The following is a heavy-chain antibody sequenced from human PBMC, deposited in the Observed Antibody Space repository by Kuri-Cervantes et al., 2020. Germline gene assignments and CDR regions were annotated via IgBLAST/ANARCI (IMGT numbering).Heavy chain of an antibody. CDR2: LNTNSGNT. V-gene: IGHV1-8*02. Sequence: ASVKVSCKASGGTFSSYTISWVRQAPGQGLEWMGWLNTNSGNTGYAQKFQGRVTMTRSTSISTAYMELSSLRSEDTAVYYCARAIGMGTYYYYGMDVWGQGTTVTVSS. CDR3: ARAIGMGTYYYYGMDV. CDR1: GGTFSSYT. D-gene: IGHD3-16*02. J-gene: IGHJ6*02.